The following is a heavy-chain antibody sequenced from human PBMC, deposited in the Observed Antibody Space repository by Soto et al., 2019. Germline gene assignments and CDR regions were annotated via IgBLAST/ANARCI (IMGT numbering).Heavy chain of an antibody. V-gene: IGHV3-48*01. Sequence: GGSLRLSCAAFGFTFSSYSMNWVRQAPGKGLEWISYITSSSTTISYADSVKGRFTISRDNAKNSLYLQMNSLRAEDTAVYYCAKWSAYSSTWLFDYWGQGTLVTVSS. CDR2: ITSSSTTI. J-gene: IGHJ4*02. D-gene: IGHD6-13*01. CDR1: GFTFSSYS. CDR3: AKWSAYSSTWLFDY.